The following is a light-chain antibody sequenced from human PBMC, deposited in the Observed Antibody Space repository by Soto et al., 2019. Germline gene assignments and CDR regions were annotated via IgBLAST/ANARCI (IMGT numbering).Light chain of an antibody. CDR2: GAS. J-gene: IGKJ4*01. CDR3: QQYHNWPLT. Sequence: EIVMTQSPATLSVSPGERATLSCRASQSVRSNLAWYQQKPGQAPRLLFYGASIRATGFSARFTVSGSGTEFTLTIRSLQSEDFAVYYCQQYHNWPLTFGGGTKVEIK. V-gene: IGKV3-15*01. CDR1: QSVRSN.